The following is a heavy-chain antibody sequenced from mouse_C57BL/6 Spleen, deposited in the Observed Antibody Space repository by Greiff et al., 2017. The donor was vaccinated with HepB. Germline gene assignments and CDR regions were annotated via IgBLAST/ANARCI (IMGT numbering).Heavy chain of an antibody. CDR3: ARYYYGSSYVDWFAY. J-gene: IGHJ3*01. V-gene: IGHV1-78*01. CDR1: GYTFTDHT. CDR2: IYPRDGST. Sequence: VKLQESDAELVKPGASVKISCKVSGYTFTDHTIHWMKQRPEQCLEWIGYIYPRDGSTKYNEKFKGKATLTADKSSSTAYMQLNSLTSEDSAVYFCARYYYGSSYVDWFAYWGQGTLVTVSA. D-gene: IGHD1-1*01.